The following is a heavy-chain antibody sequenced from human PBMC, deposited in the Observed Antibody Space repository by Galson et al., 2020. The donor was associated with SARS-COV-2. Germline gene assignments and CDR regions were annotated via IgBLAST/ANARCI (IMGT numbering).Heavy chain of an antibody. Sequence: SETLSLTCAVYGGSFSGYYWSWIRQPPGKGLEWIGEINHSGSTNYNTTLKSRVTISVDTSKNQFTLKLSSVTAADTAVYYCARGVTVTTLFYYYYGMDVWGQGTTVTVSS. CDR1: GGSFSGYY. CDR3: ARGVTVTTLFYYYYGMDV. CDR2: INHSGST. J-gene: IGHJ6*02. D-gene: IGHD4-17*01. V-gene: IGHV4-34*01.